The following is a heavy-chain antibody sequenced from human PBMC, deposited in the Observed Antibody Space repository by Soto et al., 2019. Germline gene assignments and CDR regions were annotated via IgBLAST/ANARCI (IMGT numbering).Heavy chain of an antibody. J-gene: IGHJ4*02. CDR3: AKGAYDSHRSSTDF. D-gene: IGHD3-22*01. CDR2: LSGASGSP. Sequence: LRLSCAASGFTFNNYAMFWFRRAPGEGLQWVSTLSGASGSPYYADSVKGRFTVSRDSSKNTLYLQMDTLRAEDTAVYYCAKGAYDSHRSSTDFWGQGTLVTVSS. CDR1: GFTFNNYA. V-gene: IGHV3-23*01.